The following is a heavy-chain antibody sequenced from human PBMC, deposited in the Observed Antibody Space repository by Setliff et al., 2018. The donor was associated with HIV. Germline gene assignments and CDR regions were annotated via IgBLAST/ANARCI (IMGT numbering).Heavy chain of an antibody. D-gene: IGHD1-26*01. CDR2: IHYSGST. CDR1: GVSVSRVGYY. CDR3: ASGRHGATSLDY. V-gene: IGHV4-31*03. J-gene: IGHJ4*02. Sequence: SETLSLTCNVSGVSVSRVGYYWTWIRQRPGKGREWIGYIHYSGSTKYNPSLKSRLSISIDTSKNQFSLKLNSVTAADTSVYYCASGRHGATSLDYWGQGTLVTVSS.